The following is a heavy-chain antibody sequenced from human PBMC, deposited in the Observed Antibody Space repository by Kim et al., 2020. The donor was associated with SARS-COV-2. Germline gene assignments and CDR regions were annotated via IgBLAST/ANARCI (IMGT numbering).Heavy chain of an antibody. Sequence: SLKRPVTISVDTSKNQFSLKLSSVTAADTAVYYCARDSGVTAMVMGAFDIWGQGTMVTVSS. D-gene: IGHD5-18*01. V-gene: IGHV4-59*01. CDR3: ARDSGVTAMVMGAFDI. J-gene: IGHJ3*02.